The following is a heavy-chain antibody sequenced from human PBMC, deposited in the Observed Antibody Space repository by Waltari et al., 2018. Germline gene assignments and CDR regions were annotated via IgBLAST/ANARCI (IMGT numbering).Heavy chain of an antibody. CDR2: INPNSGGT. D-gene: IGHD6-19*01. CDR3: ARDLDSSGWSNYYYGMDV. V-gene: IGHV1-2*04. CDR1: GYTFTGYY. J-gene: IGHJ6*02. Sequence: QVQLVQSGAEVKKPGASVKVSCKASGYTFTGYYMHWVRQAPGQGLEWMGLINPNSGGTNYAQKFQGWVTMTRDTSISTAYMELSRLRSDDTAVYYCARDLDSSGWSNYYYGMDVWGQGTTVTVSS.